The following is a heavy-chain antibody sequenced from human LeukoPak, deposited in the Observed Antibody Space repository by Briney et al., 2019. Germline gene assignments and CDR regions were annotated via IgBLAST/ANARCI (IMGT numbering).Heavy chain of an antibody. CDR1: GFTLSDSA. CDR3: TKDSGTYNWLAP. CDR2: VDRPAKSYAT. V-gene: IGHV3-73*01. Sequence: QSGGSLKLSCEASGFTLSDSAIHWVRQAPGKGLEWVGLVDRPAKSYATAYAASVGGRFTISRDDSKNAAYLQMDSLKTEDTALYYCTKDSGTYNWLAPWGQGTLVTVSS. J-gene: IGHJ5*02. D-gene: IGHD1-26*01.